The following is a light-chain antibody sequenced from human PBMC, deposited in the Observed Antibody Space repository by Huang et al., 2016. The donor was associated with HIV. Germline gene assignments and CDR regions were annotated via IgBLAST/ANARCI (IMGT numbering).Light chain of an antibody. J-gene: IGKJ2*01. V-gene: IGKV2D-29*01. CDR1: ESLLHSDGKAH. Sequence: DIVLTQTPPTLSVTPGQPASISCKSTESLLHSDGKAHFYWYSQKPGQPPQLLIYEVANRFSAVSDRFTGSGSGTDFTLKISRVEAEDVGVYYCMQTTQLPQTFGQGTKLEIK. CDR3: MQTTQLPQT. CDR2: EVA.